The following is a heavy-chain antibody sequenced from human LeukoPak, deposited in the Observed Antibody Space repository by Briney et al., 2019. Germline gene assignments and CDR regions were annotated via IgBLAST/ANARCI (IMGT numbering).Heavy chain of an antibody. CDR1: GFHFSDYV. CDR2: VSGSGVST. D-gene: IGHD6-19*01. J-gene: IGHJ5*02. CDR3: AKGASSGWLLYWFDP. V-gene: IGHV3-23*01. Sequence: GGSLRLSCAASGFHFSDYVMTWVRQARGRGLEWVSGVSGSGVSTYYADSVKGPFTISRDNSKNTLYLPMNSLRAEDTAVYYCAKGASSGWLLYWFDPWGQGSLVTVSS.